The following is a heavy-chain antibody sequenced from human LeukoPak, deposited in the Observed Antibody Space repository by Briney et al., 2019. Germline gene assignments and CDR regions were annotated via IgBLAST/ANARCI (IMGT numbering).Heavy chain of an antibody. CDR2: ISYDGTNK. D-gene: IGHD6-13*01. CDR1: GFTFSNYA. V-gene: IGHV3-30-3*01. J-gene: IGHJ4*02. CDR3: ARDHPTAAAGSLDY. Sequence: PGGSLRLSCAASGFTFSNYAMHWVRQAPGKGLEWVTIISYDGTNKFYADSVKGRFTISRDNSKNTLYLQMNSLRTEDTAMYYCARDHPTAAAGSLDYWGQGTLVAVSS.